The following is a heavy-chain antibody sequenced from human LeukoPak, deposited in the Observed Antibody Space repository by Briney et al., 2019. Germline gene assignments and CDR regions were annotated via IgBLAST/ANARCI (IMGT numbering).Heavy chain of an antibody. Sequence: GGSLRLSCAASGFTFSGSAMHWVRQASGKGLEWVGRIRSKANSYATAYAASVKGRFTISRDDSKNTAYLQMNSLKTEDTAVYYCARDSTLYYDFSSGYYEGNWFDPWGQGTLVTVSS. CDR2: IRSKANSYAT. J-gene: IGHJ5*02. D-gene: IGHD3-3*01. V-gene: IGHV3-73*01. CDR1: GFTFSGSA. CDR3: ARDSTLYYDFSSGYYEGNWFDP.